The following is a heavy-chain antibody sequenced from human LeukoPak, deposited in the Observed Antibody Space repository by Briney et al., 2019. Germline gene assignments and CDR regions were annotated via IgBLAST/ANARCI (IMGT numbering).Heavy chain of an antibody. Sequence: GGTLRLSCVGTGFNFGSYVMSWVRQAPGKGLEWVSVISGSGHSTYYAESVKGRFTISRDNSKNTLYLQINSLRAEDTAVYYCASRRGLSVTSFSNYYYYMDVWGKGTTVTVSS. CDR2: ISGSGHST. J-gene: IGHJ6*03. D-gene: IGHD2/OR15-2a*01. CDR3: ASRRGLSVTSFSNYYYYMDV. V-gene: IGHV3-23*01. CDR1: GFNFGSYV.